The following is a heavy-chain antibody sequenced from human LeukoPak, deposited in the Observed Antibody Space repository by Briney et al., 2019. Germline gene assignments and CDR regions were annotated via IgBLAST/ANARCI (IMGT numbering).Heavy chain of an antibody. CDR2: INHSGST. CDR1: GGSFSGYY. J-gene: IGHJ4*02. Sequence: SETLSLTCAVYGGSFSGYYWSWIRQPPGKGLEWIGEINHSGSTNYNPSLKSRVTISVDTSKNQFSLKLSSVTAADTAVYYCARSDPAIPNYDSSGYFDYWGQGTLVTVSS. CDR3: ARSDPAIPNYDSSGYFDY. D-gene: IGHD3-22*01. V-gene: IGHV4-34*01.